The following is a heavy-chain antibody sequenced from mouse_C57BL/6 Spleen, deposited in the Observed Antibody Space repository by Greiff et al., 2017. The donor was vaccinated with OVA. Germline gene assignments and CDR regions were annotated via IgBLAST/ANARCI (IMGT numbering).Heavy chain of an antibody. CDR3: ARDLGVRYYAMDY. V-gene: IGHV5-4*01. CDR1: GFTFSSYA. CDR2: ISDGGSYT. J-gene: IGHJ4*01. Sequence: EVQRVESGGGLVKPGGSLKLSCAASGFTFSSYAMSWVRQTPEKRLEWVATISDGGSYTYYPDNVKGRFTISRDNAKNNLYLQMSHLKSEDTAMYYCARDLGVRYYAMDYWGQGTSVTVSS. D-gene: IGHD4-1*01.